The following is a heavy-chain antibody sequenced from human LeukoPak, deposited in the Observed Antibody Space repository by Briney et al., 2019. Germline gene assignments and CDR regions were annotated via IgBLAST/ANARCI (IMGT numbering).Heavy chain of an antibody. CDR2: IIPIFGTA. V-gene: IGHV1-69*13. J-gene: IGHJ4*02. D-gene: IGHD5-24*01. Sequence: SVKVSCKASGGTFSSYAISWVRQAPGQGLEWMGGIIPIFGTANYAQKFQGRVTITADESTSTAYMELSSLRSEDTAVYYCARAPVEMATSFDYWGQGTLVTVSS. CDR3: ARAPVEMATSFDY. CDR1: GGTFSSYA.